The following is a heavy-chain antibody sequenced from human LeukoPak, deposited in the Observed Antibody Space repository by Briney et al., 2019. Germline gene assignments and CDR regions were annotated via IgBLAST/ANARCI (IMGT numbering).Heavy chain of an antibody. CDR3: ARAGRLWFGESQRLDV. V-gene: IGHV3-48*03. CDR1: GFTFSSYE. CDR2: ISSSGSTI. D-gene: IGHD3-10*01. Sequence: GGSLRLSCAASGFTFSSYEMNWVRQSPGKGLEWVSYISSSGSTIYYADSVKGRFTISRDNAKNSLYLQMNSLRAEDTAVYYCARAGRLWFGESQRLDVWGKGTTVTISS. J-gene: IGHJ6*04.